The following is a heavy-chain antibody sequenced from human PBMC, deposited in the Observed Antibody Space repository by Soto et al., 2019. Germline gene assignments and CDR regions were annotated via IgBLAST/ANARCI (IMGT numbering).Heavy chain of an antibody. Sequence: GGSLRLSCAASGFTFSSYGMHWVRQAPGKGLEWVAVISYDGSNKYYADSVKGRFTISRDNSKNTLYLQMNSLRAEDTAVYYCAKVSNDYGGPNYFDYWGQGTLVTVSS. D-gene: IGHD4-17*01. J-gene: IGHJ4*02. CDR1: GFTFSSYG. CDR2: ISYDGSNK. CDR3: AKVSNDYGGPNYFDY. V-gene: IGHV3-30*18.